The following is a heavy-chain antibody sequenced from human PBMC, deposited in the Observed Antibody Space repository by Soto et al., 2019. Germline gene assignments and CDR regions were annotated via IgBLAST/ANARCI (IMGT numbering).Heavy chain of an antibody. CDR2: TYYRSKWYN. D-gene: IGHD5-18*01. CDR1: GDSVPSNSAA. J-gene: IGHJ5*02. V-gene: IGHV6-1*01. CDR3: AREGAAMVNFDWFDP. Sequence: PSQTLSLTCAISGDSVPSNSAAWNWIRQSPSRGLEWLGRTYYRSKWYNDYVVSVKSRITINPDTSKNQFSLQLNSVTPEDTAVYYCAREGAAMVNFDWFDPWGQGTLVTVSS.